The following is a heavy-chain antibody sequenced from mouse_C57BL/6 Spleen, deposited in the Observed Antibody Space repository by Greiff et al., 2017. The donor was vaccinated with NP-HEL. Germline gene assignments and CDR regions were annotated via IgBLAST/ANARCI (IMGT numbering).Heavy chain of an antibody. V-gene: IGHV1-82*01. D-gene: IGHD3-2*02. J-gene: IGHJ2*01. CDR1: GYAFSSSW. CDR2: IYPGDGDT. CDR3: ARSGSSGLDY. Sequence: QVQLQQSGPELVKPGASVKISCKASGYAFSSSWMNWVKQRPGKGLEWIGRIYPGDGDTNYNGKFKGKATLTADKSSSTAYMQLSSLTSEDSAVYVCARSGSSGLDYWGQGTTLTVSS.